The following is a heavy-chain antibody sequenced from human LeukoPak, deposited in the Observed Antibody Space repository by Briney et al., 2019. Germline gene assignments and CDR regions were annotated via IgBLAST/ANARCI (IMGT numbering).Heavy chain of an antibody. Sequence: PGGSLRLSCAASGFTFSSYWMSWVRQAPGKGLEWVANIKQDGSEKYYVDSVKGRFTISRDNAKNSLYLQMNSLRAEDTAVYYCARDLNLGGFGDLAYAFDIWGQGTMVTVSS. CDR1: GFTFSSYW. D-gene: IGHD3-10*01. J-gene: IGHJ3*02. V-gene: IGHV3-7*01. CDR3: ARDLNLGGFGDLAYAFDI. CDR2: IKQDGSEK.